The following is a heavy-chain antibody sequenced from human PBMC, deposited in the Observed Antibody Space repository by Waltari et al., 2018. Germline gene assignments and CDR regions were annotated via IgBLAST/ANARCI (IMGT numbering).Heavy chain of an antibody. J-gene: IGHJ3*02. Sequence: HLVESGGGVVQPGGSLRLSCAASGFTFRYFGMHWVRQAPGKGLEWWVFIRYDGSNQEYVDSVKGRFSISRDNSRNTVYLQMNSLRVEDTAVYYCAKDRGGGYGGLRPDAFDIWGEGTRVIVSS. D-gene: IGHD3-10*01. V-gene: IGHV3-30*02. CDR2: IRYDGSNQ. CDR3: AKDRGGGYGGLRPDAFDI. CDR1: GFTFRYFG.